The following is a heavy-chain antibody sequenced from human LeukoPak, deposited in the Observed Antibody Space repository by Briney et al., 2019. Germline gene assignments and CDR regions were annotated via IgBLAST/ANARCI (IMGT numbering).Heavy chain of an antibody. CDR1: GFTSSSYW. CDR2: IWYDGSNK. D-gene: IGHD1-1*01. V-gene: IGHV3-33*08. J-gene: IGHJ4*02. CDR3: ARDRRGSNSNHYFDY. Sequence: PGGSLRLSCAVSGFTSSSYWMSWVRQAPGKGLDWVAVIWYDGSNKYHADSVKGRFTISRDNSRNTLYLQMTSLRAEDTAVYYCARDRRGSNSNHYFDYWGQGTLVTVSS.